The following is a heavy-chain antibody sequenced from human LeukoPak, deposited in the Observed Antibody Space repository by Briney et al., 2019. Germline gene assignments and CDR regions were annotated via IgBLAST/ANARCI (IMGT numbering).Heavy chain of an antibody. CDR3: ARGIAAAGRDFDY. CDR1: GGSISSSSYY. Sequence: SETLSLTCTVSGGSISSSSYYWGWIRQPPGKGLEWIGSIYYSGSTYYNPSLKSRVTISVDTSKNQFSLKPSSVTAADTAVYYCARGIAAAGRDFDYWGQGTLVTVSS. D-gene: IGHD6-13*01. CDR2: IYYSGST. V-gene: IGHV4-39*01. J-gene: IGHJ4*02.